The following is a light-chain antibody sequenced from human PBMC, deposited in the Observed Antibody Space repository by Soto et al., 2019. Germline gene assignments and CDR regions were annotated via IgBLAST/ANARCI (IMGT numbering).Light chain of an antibody. J-gene: IGKJ1*01. CDR2: AAS. Sequence: EIQMTQSPSSVSASVGGRVTITCRASQCISTWLAWYQQKPGKAPTLLIYAASSLQSGVPSRFSGSGSGTDFTLTIRRLQPEDFATYYCQQANSFLTWTFGQGTKGDI. CDR1: QCISTW. CDR3: QQANSFLTWT. V-gene: IGKV1-12*01.